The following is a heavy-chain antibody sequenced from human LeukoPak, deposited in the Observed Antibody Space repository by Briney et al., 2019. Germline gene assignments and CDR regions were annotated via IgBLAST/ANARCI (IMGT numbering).Heavy chain of an antibody. V-gene: IGHV4-39*07. D-gene: IGHD5-24*01. CDR3: ARGVEMATFKDYMDV. CDR1: GGSITSYY. Sequence: SETLSLTCTVSGGSITSYYWIWIRQPPGKGLEWIGSIYYSGSTYYNPSLKSRVTISVDRSKNHFSLKLSSVTAADTAVYYCARGVEMATFKDYMDVWGKGTTVTVSS. J-gene: IGHJ6*03. CDR2: IYYSGST.